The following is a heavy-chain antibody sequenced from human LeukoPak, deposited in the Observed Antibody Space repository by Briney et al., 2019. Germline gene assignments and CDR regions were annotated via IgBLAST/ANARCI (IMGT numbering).Heavy chain of an antibody. D-gene: IGHD3-16*02. CDR1: GFTFSSYA. CDR2: ISYDGSNK. V-gene: IGHV3-30-3*01. CDR3: PREGSLYDYVWGSYRPFDY. Sequence: GRSLRLSCAASGFTFSSYAMHWARQAPGKGLEWVAVISYDGSNKYYADSVKGRFTISRDNSKNTLYLQMNSLRAEDTAVYYCPREGSLYDYVWGSYRPFDYWGQGTLVTVSS. J-gene: IGHJ4*02.